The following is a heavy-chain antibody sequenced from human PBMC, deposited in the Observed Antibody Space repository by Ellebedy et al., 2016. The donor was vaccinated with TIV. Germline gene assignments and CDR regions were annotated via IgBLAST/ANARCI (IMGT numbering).Heavy chain of an antibody. CDR3: ARHLYSSSWYDDS. CDR1: GGTFSTYA. CDR2: IIPMINLP. Sequence: SVKVSXKASGGTFSTYAITWVRQAPGQGLEWMGRIIPMINLPKSAQKFQGRVTIAADKSTSTAYLELSSLRSEDTAVYYCARHLYSSSWYDDSWGQGTLVTVSS. V-gene: IGHV1-69*10. D-gene: IGHD6-19*01. J-gene: IGHJ5*01.